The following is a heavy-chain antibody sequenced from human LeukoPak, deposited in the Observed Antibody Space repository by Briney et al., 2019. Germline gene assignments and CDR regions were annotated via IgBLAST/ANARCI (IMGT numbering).Heavy chain of an antibody. Sequence: GGSLRLSCAASGFTLSSNWMSWVRQAPGKGLEWVANIKQDGSEKYYVDSVKGRFTISRDNAKNSLYLQMNSLRAEDTAVYYCARDPYSSGWYGNENYYWFDPWGQGTLVTVSS. CDR3: ARDPYSSGWYGNENYYWFDP. D-gene: IGHD6-19*01. J-gene: IGHJ5*02. V-gene: IGHV3-7*01. CDR1: GFTLSSNW. CDR2: IKQDGSEK.